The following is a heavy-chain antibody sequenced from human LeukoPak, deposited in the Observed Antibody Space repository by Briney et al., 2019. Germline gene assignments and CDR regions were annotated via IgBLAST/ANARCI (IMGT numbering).Heavy chain of an antibody. J-gene: IGHJ4*02. Sequence: GGSLRLSCAASGFTFSSYAMSWVRQAPGKGLEWVSAISGSGGSTYYADSVKGRFTISRDNSKNTLYLQMNSLRADDTAVYYSAKGGRGYSYGYSDYWGPGTLVTVSS. CDR1: GFTFSSYA. D-gene: IGHD5-18*01. V-gene: IGHV3-23*01. CDR2: ISGSGGST. CDR3: AKGGRGYSYGYSDY.